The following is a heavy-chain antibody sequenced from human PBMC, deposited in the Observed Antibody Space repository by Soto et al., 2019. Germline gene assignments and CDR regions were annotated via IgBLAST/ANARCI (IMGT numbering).Heavy chain of an antibody. Sequence: EGQLVEFGGGLVKPGGSLRLSCAASGFSFSIYSYNWVRQAPGKGLEWLSYISPAGSSIYYADSVMGRFTISRDSARDSVYLQMNSLRAEDTAVYYCAKDRGGSGAFDIWGQGTMVTVSS. V-gene: IGHV3-48*01. CDR1: GFSFSIYS. J-gene: IGHJ3*02. D-gene: IGHD3-10*01. CDR3: AKDRGGSGAFDI. CDR2: ISPAGSSI.